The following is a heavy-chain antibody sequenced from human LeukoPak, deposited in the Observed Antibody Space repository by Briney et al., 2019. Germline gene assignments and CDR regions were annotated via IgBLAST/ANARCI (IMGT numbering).Heavy chain of an antibody. J-gene: IGHJ4*02. CDR1: GFTFSLYA. V-gene: IGHV3-23*01. CDR2: ISGDGSIT. CDR3: AREISNGWGYFDY. Sequence: GGSLRLSCAPCGFTFSLYAMTWVRQAPGKGLEWVSDISGDGSITYYADSVRGRFTISRDNSNNRLYLQMNSLRAEDTAIYYCAREISNGWGYFDYWGQGSLVIVSP. D-gene: IGHD6-19*01.